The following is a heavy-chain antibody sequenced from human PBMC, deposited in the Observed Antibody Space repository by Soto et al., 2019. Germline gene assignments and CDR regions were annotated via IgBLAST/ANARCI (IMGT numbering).Heavy chain of an antibody. CDR3: ARIGNAGNDY. CDR2: IIPIFGTA. Sequence: QVQLVQSGAEVKKPGSSVKVSCKASGGTFSSYAISWVRQAPGQGLEWMGGIIPIFGTANYAQKFQGRVTITADEATSTANTELSSLRSEDTSVYYCARIGNAGNDYWGQGTLVTVSS. V-gene: IGHV1-69*12. CDR1: GGTFSSYA. J-gene: IGHJ4*02. D-gene: IGHD1-1*01.